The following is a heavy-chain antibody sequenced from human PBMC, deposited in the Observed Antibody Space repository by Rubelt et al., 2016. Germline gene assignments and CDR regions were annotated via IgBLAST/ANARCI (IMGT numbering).Heavy chain of an antibody. J-gene: IGHJ4*02. CDR1: GGTFSKLA. V-gene: IGHV1-69*01. D-gene: IGHD3-9*01. Sequence: QVHLVQSGVEVKKPGSSVKVSCKASGGTFSKLAINWVRQAPGQGLEWMGEIIPIQHSLDYHRKFLGGVPTSADESPNTAYMELTKLTYEDTAVYYCATPSNFDASGFWGYWGQGTLLTVSP. CDR3: ATPSNFDASGFWGY. CDR2: IIPIQHSL.